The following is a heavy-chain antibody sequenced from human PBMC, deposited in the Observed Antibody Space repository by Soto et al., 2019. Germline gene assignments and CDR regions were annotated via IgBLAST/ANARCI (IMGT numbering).Heavy chain of an antibody. CDR3: VTGGLKAGHVYHVDD. Sequence: EVQLVESGGGLVQPGGSLRLSCAASGFTFSNYWMHWVRQAPGKGLVWVSRINFDEGTTTYADSVQGRFTISRDNAKNTMYLQLNRQRAEDTDIYYCVTGGLKAGHVYHVDDGVQGALVTVSS. CDR2: INFDEGTT. V-gene: IGHV3-74*01. D-gene: IGHD6-13*01. J-gene: IGHJ4*02. CDR1: GFTFSNYW.